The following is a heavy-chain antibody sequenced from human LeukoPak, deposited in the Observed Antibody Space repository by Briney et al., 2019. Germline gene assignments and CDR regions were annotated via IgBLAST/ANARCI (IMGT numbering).Heavy chain of an antibody. V-gene: IGHV4-4*07. CDR1: GGSISSYY. Sequence: PSETLSLTCTVSGGSISSYYWSWIRQPAGKGLEWIGRIYTSGSTNYNPSLKSRVTISVDKSKNQFSLKLSSVTAADTAVYYCAREVPHSSGYYYVRAFDYWGQGTLVTVSS. CDR2: IYTSGST. J-gene: IGHJ4*02. D-gene: IGHD3-22*01. CDR3: AREVPHSSGYYYVRAFDY.